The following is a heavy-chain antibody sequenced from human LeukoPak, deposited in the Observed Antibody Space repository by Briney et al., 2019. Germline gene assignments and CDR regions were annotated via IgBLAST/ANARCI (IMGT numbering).Heavy chain of an antibody. Sequence: SETLSLTCTVSGGSISSYHWSWIRQPPGKGLEWIGHINYSGSTNYNPSLKSRVTISVDSSKNQFSLMLSSVTAADTAVYYCARQKAYYYYGMDVWGQGTTVTVSS. J-gene: IGHJ6*02. CDR3: ARQKAYYYYGMDV. CDR1: GGSISSYH. CDR2: INYSGST. V-gene: IGHV4-59*01.